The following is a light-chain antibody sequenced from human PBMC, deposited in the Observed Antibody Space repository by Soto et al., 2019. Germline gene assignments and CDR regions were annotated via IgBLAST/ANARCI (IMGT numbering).Light chain of an antibody. CDR1: QSISYW. J-gene: IGKJ1*01. CDR3: QHYNGYAWT. Sequence: DIQMTQSPPTLSASVGDRVTITCRASQSISYWLAWYQQKPGKAPKLLIYHASSLESGVPSRFSGSGSGTEFTLTISSLQPDDFATYYCQHYNGYAWTFGQGTKVEIK. V-gene: IGKV1-5*01. CDR2: HAS.